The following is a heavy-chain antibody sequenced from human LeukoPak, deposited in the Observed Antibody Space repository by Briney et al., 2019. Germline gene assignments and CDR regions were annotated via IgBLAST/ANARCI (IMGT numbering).Heavy chain of an antibody. D-gene: IGHD1-26*01. Sequence: GGPLRLSCTGSRFTVSSSYMSWVRRAPGKGLEGVSLIYSEGTTYYADSVKGRVTISRDTSKNTHYLQMNSLRADDTAVYYCARESRLRRENYYYGLDVWGQGTTVTVSS. CDR3: ARESRLRRENYYYGLDV. J-gene: IGHJ6*02. V-gene: IGHV3-53*01. CDR1: RFTVSSSY. CDR2: IYSEGTT.